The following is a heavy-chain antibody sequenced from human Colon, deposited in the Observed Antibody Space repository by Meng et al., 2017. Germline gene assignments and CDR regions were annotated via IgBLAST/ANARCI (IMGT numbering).Heavy chain of an antibody. CDR3: ARDTPLLWFGELVGGANYFDY. CDR1: GFTFSSYL. V-gene: IGHV3-7*01. J-gene: IGHJ4*02. Sequence: GESLKISCAASGFTFSSYLMSWVRQAPGKGLEWVANIKQDGSEKYYVDSVKGRFTISRDNAKNSLYLQMNRLRAEDTAVYYCARDTPLLWFGELVGGANYFDYWGQGTLVTVSS. CDR2: IKQDGSEK. D-gene: IGHD3-10*01.